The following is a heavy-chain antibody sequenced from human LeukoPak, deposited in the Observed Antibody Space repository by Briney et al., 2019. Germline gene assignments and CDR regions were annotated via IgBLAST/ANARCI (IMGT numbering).Heavy chain of an antibody. J-gene: IGHJ4*02. CDR1: GLTVSNNY. CDR3: AKDRPPRSGGSCYDY. CDR2: ISGSGGST. V-gene: IGHV3-23*01. D-gene: IGHD2-15*01. Sequence: GGSLRLSCEVSGLTVSNNYMIWVRQAPGKGLEWVSAISGSGGSTYYADSVKGRFTISRDNSKNTLYLQMNSLRAEDTAVYYCAKDRPPRSGGSCYDYWGQGTLVTVSS.